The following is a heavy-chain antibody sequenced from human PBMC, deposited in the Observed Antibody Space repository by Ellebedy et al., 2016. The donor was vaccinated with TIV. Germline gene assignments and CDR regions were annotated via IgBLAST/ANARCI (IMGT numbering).Heavy chain of an antibody. V-gene: IGHV1-8*01. CDR1: GYTFTTFD. CDR3: ARGTSGSYYDADDAFDI. CDR2: MNSDTGNT. D-gene: IGHD1-26*01. Sequence: AASVKVSCKASGYTFTTFDVIWVRQATGQGLEWMGWMNSDTGNTGYAHKFQGRITLTRNTSISTAYMELRSLRSDDTAVYYCARGTSGSYYDADDAFDIWGQGTMVTVSS. J-gene: IGHJ3*02.